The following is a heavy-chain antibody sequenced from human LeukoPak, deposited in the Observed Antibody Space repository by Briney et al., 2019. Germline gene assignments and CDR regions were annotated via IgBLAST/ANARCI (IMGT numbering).Heavy chain of an antibody. Sequence: GGSLRLSCAASGFTFGDYYMSWIRQAPGKGLEWVSYISSSGSTIYYADSVKGRFTISRDNAKNSLYLQMNSLRAEDTAVYYCCQFYGSGSYYYGMDVWGQGTTVTVSS. CDR3: CQFYGSGSYYYGMDV. V-gene: IGHV3-11*01. CDR2: ISSSGSTI. CDR1: GFTFGDYY. D-gene: IGHD3-10*01. J-gene: IGHJ6*02.